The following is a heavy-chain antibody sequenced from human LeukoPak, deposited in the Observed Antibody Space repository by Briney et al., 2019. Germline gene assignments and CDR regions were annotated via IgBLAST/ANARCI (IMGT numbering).Heavy chain of an antibody. J-gene: IGHJ4*02. CDR3: ARDIDIVVVVAATDY. CDR2: ISAYNGNT. V-gene: IGHV1-18*01. CDR1: GYTFTSYG. Sequence: ASVKVFCKASGYTFTSYGISWVRQAPGQGLEWMGWISAYNGNTNYAQKLQGRVTMTTDTSTSTAYMELRSLRSDDTAVYYCARDIDIVVVVAATDYWGQGTLVTVSS. D-gene: IGHD2-15*01.